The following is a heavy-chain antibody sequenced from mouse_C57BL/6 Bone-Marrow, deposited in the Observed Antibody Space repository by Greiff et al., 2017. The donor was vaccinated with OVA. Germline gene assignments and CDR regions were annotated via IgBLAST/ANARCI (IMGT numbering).Heavy chain of an antibody. V-gene: IGHV1-72*01. J-gene: IGHJ3*01. D-gene: IGHD1-1*01. Sequence: QVQLQPGAELVKPGASVKLSCKASGYTSTSYWMLWVKQRPGRGLEWMGRFVPNSGGTKYNEKFMSKATLTVDKPSSTAYRQLSSLTSEDSAVYYSARSGYYGSSYPVNWGQGTLVTVSA. CDR1: GYTSTSYW. CDR2: FVPNSGGT. CDR3: ARSGYYGSSYPVN.